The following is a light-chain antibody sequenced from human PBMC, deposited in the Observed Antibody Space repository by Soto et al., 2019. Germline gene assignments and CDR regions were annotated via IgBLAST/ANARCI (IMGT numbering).Light chain of an antibody. V-gene: IGLV2-8*01. Sequence: QSVLTQPPSASGSPGQSVTISCTGTSSEVGGYNYVSWYQQHPGKAPKLMIYEVNKRPSGVPDRFSGSKSGNSASLTVSGLQAEDEADYYCSSYAGSDNFVFGTGTKVTVL. CDR3: SSYAGSDNFV. CDR1: SSEVGGYNY. J-gene: IGLJ1*01. CDR2: EVN.